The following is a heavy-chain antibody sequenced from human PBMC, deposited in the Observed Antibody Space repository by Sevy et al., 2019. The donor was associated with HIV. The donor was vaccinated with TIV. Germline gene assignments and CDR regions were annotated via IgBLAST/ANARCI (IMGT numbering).Heavy chain of an antibody. CDR1: GGSISSGDYY. J-gene: IGHJ5*02. D-gene: IGHD5-12*01. V-gene: IGHV4-30-4*01. CDR2: IYYSGST. CDR3: ARARVATIPNWFDP. Sequence: SETLSLTCTVSGGSISSGDYYWSWIRQPPGKGLEWIGYIYYSGSTYYNPSLKSRVTISVDTSKNQFSLKLSSVTAADTAVYYCARARVATIPNWFDPWDQGTLVTVSS.